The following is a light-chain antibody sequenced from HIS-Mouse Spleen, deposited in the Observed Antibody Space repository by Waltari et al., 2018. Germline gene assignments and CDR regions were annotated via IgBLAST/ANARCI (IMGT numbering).Light chain of an antibody. CDR3: QQRSNWPT. V-gene: IGKV3-11*01. J-gene: IGKJ4*01. Sequence: ELVLTQSPATLPLSPGERATISCRASQSVSSYLAWYQQKPGQAPRLLIYDASNRATGIPARFSGSGSGTDFTLTISSLEPEDFAVYYCQQRSNWPTFGGGTKVEIK. CDR1: QSVSSY. CDR2: DAS.